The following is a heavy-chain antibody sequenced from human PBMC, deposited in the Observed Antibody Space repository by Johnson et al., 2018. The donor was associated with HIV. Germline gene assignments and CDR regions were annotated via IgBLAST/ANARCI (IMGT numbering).Heavy chain of an antibody. V-gene: IGHV3-48*04. D-gene: IGHD1-26*01. Sequence: VQLVESGGGLVQPGGSLRLSCAASGFTFSSYAMSWVRQAPGKGLEWVSAISSSGSTIYYADSVKGRFTISRDNAKNSLYLQMNSLRAEDTAVYYCARTSGSYYERDAFDIWGQGTMVTVSS. CDR1: GFTFSSYA. CDR2: ISSSGSTI. CDR3: ARTSGSYYERDAFDI. J-gene: IGHJ3*02.